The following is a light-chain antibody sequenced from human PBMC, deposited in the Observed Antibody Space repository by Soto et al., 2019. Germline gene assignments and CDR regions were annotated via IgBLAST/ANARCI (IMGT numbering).Light chain of an antibody. Sequence: QSVLTQPPSVSGAPGQRVTISCTGSSSNIGAGYDVHWYQQLPGTVPKLLIYGNSNRPSGVPDRFSGSKSGTSASLAITGLQAEDEADYYCQSYGGSLSGSVFGGGTQLTVL. V-gene: IGLV1-40*01. J-gene: IGLJ2*01. CDR1: SSNIGAGYD. CDR2: GNS. CDR3: QSYGGSLSGSV.